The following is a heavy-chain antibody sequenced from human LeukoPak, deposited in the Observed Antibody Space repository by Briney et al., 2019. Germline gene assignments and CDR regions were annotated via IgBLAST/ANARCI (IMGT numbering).Heavy chain of an antibody. CDR2: ISGTGSTT. CDR1: GFTFRNYA. D-gene: IGHD4/OR15-4a*01. J-gene: IGHJ4*02. CDR3: TKDRRSDYDLNTAALDC. Sequence: GVSLRLSCVASGFTFRNYAMTWVRQSPGKGLEWVSTISGTGSTTYYADSVKGRFTVSRDNSNNALFLHMNSLRAEDGAIYYRTKDRRSDYDLNTAALDCWGQGNLVTVSS. V-gene: IGHV3-23*01.